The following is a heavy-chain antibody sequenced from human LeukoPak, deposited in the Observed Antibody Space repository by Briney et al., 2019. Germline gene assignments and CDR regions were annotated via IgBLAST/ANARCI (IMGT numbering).Heavy chain of an antibody. CDR2: IDPSDSYT. CDR3: ATFEGNDAFDI. Sequence: GESLKISCKGSGYSFTSYWISWVRQMPGKGLEWMGRIDPSDSYTNYSLSFQGHVTISADKSISTAYLQWSSLKASDTAMYYCATFEGNDAFDIWGQGTMVTVSS. CDR1: GYSFTSYW. V-gene: IGHV5-10-1*01. J-gene: IGHJ3*02.